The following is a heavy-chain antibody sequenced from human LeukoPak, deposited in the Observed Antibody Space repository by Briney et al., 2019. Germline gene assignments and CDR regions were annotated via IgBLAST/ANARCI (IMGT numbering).Heavy chain of an antibody. CDR1: GYTFTGYY. J-gene: IGHJ4*02. CDR2: INPNSGGT. CDR3: ARLRDSSSYYFDY. Sequence: ASVKVSCKASGYTFTGYYIHWVRQAPGQGLEWMGWINPNSGGTNYAQTFQGRVTMTRDTSITTAYMELSSLRSDDTAVYYCARLRDSSSYYFDYWGQGTVVTVSS. V-gene: IGHV1-2*02.